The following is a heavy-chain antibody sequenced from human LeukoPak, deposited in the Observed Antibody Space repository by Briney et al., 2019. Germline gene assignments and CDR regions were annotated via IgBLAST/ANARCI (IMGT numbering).Heavy chain of an antibody. CDR3: ARGLSHDCSGGSCYSGSFDY. V-gene: IGHV4-31*11. CDR2: IYYSGST. D-gene: IGHD2-15*01. J-gene: IGHJ4*02. Sequence: SETLSLTCAVYGGSFSGYYWSWIRQHPGKGLEWIGYIYYSGSTYYNPSLKSRVTISVDTSKNQFSLKLSSVTAADTAVYYCARGLSHDCSGGSCYSGSFDYWGQGTLVTVSS. CDR1: GGSFSGYY.